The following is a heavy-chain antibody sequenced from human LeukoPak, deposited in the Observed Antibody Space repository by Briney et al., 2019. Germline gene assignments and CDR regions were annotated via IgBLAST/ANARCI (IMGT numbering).Heavy chain of an antibody. CDR1: GFTFSSYA. Sequence: GGSLRLSCAASGFTFSSYAMHWVRQAPDKGLEWVAVISYDGSNKYYADSVKGRFTISRDNSKNTLYLQMNSLRAEDTAVYYCARSVDDAFDIWGQGTMVTVSS. V-gene: IGHV3-30*04. CDR2: ISYDGSNK. CDR3: ARSVDDAFDI. J-gene: IGHJ3*02.